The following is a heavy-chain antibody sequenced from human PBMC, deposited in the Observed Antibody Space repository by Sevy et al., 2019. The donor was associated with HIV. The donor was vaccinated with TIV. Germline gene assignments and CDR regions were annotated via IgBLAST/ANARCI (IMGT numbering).Heavy chain of an antibody. V-gene: IGHV3-74*03. CDR2: INSDGTST. Sequence: GGSLRLSCAASGFTFSRNWMHWVRQAPGKGLVWVSRINSDGTSTTYADSVKGRITISRDNAKNTLYLQMNSLRAEDTAVYYCARVAPNYGGYISYGMDVWGQGTTVTVSS. CDR3: ARVAPNYGGYISYGMDV. CDR1: GFTFSRNW. D-gene: IGHD4-17*01. J-gene: IGHJ6*02.